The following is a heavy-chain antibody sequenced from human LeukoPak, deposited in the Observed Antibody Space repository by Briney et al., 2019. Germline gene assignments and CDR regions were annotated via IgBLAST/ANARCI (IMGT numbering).Heavy chain of an antibody. Sequence: SETLSLTCAVSGGSISSSNWWSWVRPPPGKGLEWIGEIYHSWSTNYNPSLKSRVTISVDKSKNQFSLKLSSVTSADTAVYYCARRDYYDSSGLDYWGQGTLVTVSS. V-gene: IGHV4-4*02. J-gene: IGHJ4*02. CDR3: ARRDYYDSSGLDY. D-gene: IGHD3-22*01. CDR1: GGSISSSNW. CDR2: IYHSWST.